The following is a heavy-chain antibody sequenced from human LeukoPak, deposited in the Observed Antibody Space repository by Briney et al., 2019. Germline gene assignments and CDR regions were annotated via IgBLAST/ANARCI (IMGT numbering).Heavy chain of an antibody. Sequence: GGSLRLSCAASGFIFDNYAMHWVRQAPGKGLEWVSGISWNSGDIVYADSVKGRFTISRDNAKNSLYLQMNSLRAEDTALYYCAKIRNSWTFDYWGQGTLVTVSS. CDR2: ISWNSGDI. CDR1: GFIFDNYA. D-gene: IGHD3/OR15-3a*01. CDR3: AKIRNSWTFDY. J-gene: IGHJ4*02. V-gene: IGHV3-9*01.